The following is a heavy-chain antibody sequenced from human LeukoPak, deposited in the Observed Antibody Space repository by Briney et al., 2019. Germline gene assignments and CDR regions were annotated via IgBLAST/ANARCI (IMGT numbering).Heavy chain of an antibody. J-gene: IGHJ5*02. CDR1: GFTFSSYA. CDR2: ISGSGGST. CDR3: AKTPTYYYDSSGQNWFDP. Sequence: GGSLRLSCAASGFTFSSYAISWVRQAPGKGLEWVSAISGSGGSTYYADSVKGRFTISRDNSKNTLYLQMNSLRAEDTAVYYCAKTPTYYYDSSGQNWFDPWGQGTLVTVSS. D-gene: IGHD3-22*01. V-gene: IGHV3-23*01.